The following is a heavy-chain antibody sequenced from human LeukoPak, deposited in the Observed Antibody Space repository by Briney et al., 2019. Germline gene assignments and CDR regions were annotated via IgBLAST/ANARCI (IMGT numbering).Heavy chain of an antibody. Sequence: GSLRLSCAASGFTFSTYWMSWVRQAPGKGLEWVANIKEDGSEKYYGDSVKGRFTISRDNAKNSLYLQMNSLTAEDTAVYYCARDSSGYQWGQGTLVTVSS. CDR2: IKEDGSEK. V-gene: IGHV3-7*01. CDR1: GFTFSTYW. J-gene: IGHJ4*02. CDR3: ARDSSGYQ. D-gene: IGHD3-22*01.